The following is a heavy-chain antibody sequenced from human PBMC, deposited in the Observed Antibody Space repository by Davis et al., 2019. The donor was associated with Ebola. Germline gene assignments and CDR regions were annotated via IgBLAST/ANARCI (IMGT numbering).Heavy chain of an antibody. CDR3: ARRLERGLYVEDAFDI. D-gene: IGHD2/OR15-2a*01. Sequence: ASVKVSCKASGYTFTSYGISWVRQAPGQGLEWMGWISTNNGNTNYAQKFQGRVTITADESTNTAYMELSSLRSEDTAVYYCARRLERGLYVEDAFDIWGQGTMVTVSS. CDR1: GYTFTSYG. J-gene: IGHJ3*02. CDR2: ISTNNGNT. V-gene: IGHV1-18*01.